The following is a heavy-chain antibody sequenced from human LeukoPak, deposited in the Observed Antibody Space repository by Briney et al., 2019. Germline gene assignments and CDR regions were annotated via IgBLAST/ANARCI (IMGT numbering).Heavy chain of an antibody. CDR1: GGSISSGGYS. V-gene: IGHV4-30-2*01. CDR3: ARGGEYSGYRILDY. CDR2: IYHSGST. Sequence: SETLSLTCAVSGGSISSGGYSWSWIRQPPGKGLEWIGYIYHSGSTYYNPSLKSRVTISVDRSKNQFSLKLSSVTAADTAVYYCARGGEYSGYRILDYWGQGTLVTVSS. J-gene: IGHJ4*02. D-gene: IGHD5-12*01.